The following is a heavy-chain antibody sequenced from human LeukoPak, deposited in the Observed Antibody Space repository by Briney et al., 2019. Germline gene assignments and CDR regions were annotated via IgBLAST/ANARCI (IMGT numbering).Heavy chain of an antibody. Sequence: GGSLRLSCAASGFTFSSYAMSWVRQAPGKGLVWVSRINSDGSSTSYADSVKGRFTISRDNAKNTLYLQMNSLRAEDTAVYYCASISSIVVVPAAISWGQGTLVTVSS. CDR3: ASISSIVVVPAAIS. J-gene: IGHJ4*02. D-gene: IGHD2-2*02. CDR1: GFTFSSYA. V-gene: IGHV3-74*01. CDR2: INSDGSST.